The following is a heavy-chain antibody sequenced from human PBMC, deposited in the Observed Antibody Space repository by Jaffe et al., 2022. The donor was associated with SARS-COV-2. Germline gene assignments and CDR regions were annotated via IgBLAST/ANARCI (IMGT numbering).Heavy chain of an antibody. CDR3: ARARAITYGSGNYLGWFDP. CDR2: INWNGGTT. V-gene: IGHV3-20*01. Sequence: EVQLVESGGGVVRPGGSLRLSCATSGFTFDDYGMNWVRQAPGKGLEWVSGINWNGGTTGNADSVKGRFTISRDNAKNSLYLQMNSLRAEDTALYHCARARAITYGSGNYLGWFDPWGQGTLVTVSS. J-gene: IGHJ5*02. CDR1: GFTFDDYG. D-gene: IGHD3-10*01.